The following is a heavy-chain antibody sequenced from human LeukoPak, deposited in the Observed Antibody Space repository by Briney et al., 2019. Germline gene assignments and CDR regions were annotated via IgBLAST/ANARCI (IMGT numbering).Heavy chain of an antibody. V-gene: IGHV1-18*04. CDR3: ARRQNCSYEAFDP. Sequence: SVKVSCKTSGYTFTSYGISGVGQAPAQGLEWMGWVSAYNGNTNYAQRLQGRVTMTTDTATSPVYMELKSVISGDTARYYWARRQNCSYEAFDPWGQGTLGTVSS. D-gene: IGHD5-12*01. CDR2: VSAYNGNT. J-gene: IGHJ5*02. CDR1: GYTFTSYG.